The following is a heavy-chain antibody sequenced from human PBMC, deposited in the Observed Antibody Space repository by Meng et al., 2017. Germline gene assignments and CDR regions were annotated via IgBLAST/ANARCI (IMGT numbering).Heavy chain of an antibody. V-gene: IGHV1-18*01. CDR3: ATRGNPYLNC. CDR2: INVYSGIT. CDR1: GYTLSSDG. J-gene: IGHJ4*02. Sequence: QCQLLRSGAVGKRPGATVKASCDTSGYTLSSDGFAWVRQTPEQGLEWLGWINVYSGITNYAQKFQGRVTMTTDTSTRTGYMELTSLTSDDTATYYCATRGNPYLNCWGQGTLVTVSS.